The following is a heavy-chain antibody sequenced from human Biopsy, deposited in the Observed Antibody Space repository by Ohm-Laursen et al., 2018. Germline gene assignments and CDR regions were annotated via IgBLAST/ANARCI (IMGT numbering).Heavy chain of an antibody. J-gene: IGHJ3*02. CDR2: ISTYNDDT. Sequence: GSSVKASCKTSGYTFTAYGISWARQAPGQGLEWMGWISTYNDDTNIAQKFQGRVSMTTDTSTRTAYMELRSLRSGDTAIYFCARDPGYDFWSGSDPFDIWGQGTLVTVS. V-gene: IGHV1-18*04. D-gene: IGHD3-3*01. CDR3: ARDPGYDFWSGSDPFDI. CDR1: GYTFTAYG.